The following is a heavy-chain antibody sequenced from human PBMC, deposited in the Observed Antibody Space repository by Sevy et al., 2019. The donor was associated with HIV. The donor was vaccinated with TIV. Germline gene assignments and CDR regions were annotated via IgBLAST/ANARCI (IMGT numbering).Heavy chain of an antibody. CDR3: VRAVAADGSF. CDR2: IKQDGSVT. Sequence: GGSLRLSCAASGFSLNTYWMSWVRQAPGKGLEWVANIKQDGSVTYYVDSVKGRFTISRDNARNFLLLQRNSLRAEDTARYYGVRAVAADGSFWGQGTLVTVSS. J-gene: IGHJ4*02. CDR1: GFSLNTYW. D-gene: IGHD6-13*01. V-gene: IGHV3-7*01.